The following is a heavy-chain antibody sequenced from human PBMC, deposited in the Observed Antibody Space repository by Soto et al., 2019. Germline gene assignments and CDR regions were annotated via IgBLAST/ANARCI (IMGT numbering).Heavy chain of an antibody. CDR3: AKAPYCRGGSSSQTLYYYYGMDV. J-gene: IGHJ6*02. CDR2: ISESGGST. D-gene: IGHD2-15*01. Sequence: EVQLLESGGGLVQPGGSLRLSCAASGFTFSSYAMTWVRQAPGKGLEWVSGISESGGSTYYADSVKGRFTISRDNSKNTLYLQMNSLGAEDTAVYYCAKAPYCRGGSSSQTLYYYYGMDVWGQGTTVTVSS. CDR1: GFTFSSYA. V-gene: IGHV3-23*01.